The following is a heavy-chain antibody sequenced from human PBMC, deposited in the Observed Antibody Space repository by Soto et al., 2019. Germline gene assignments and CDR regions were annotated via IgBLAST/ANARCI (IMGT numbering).Heavy chain of an antibody. J-gene: IGHJ4*02. CDR1: GFTFSDYA. V-gene: IGHV3-30*18. CDR3: AKGGRQWLVTSDFNY. D-gene: IGHD6-19*01. CDR2: VSHDGRNT. Sequence: VQLVESGGGVVQPGRSLRLSCAASGFTFSDYAMHWVRQAPGKGLEWVAVVSHDGRNTHYADSVKGRFTISRDSSKNKVSLEMTSLRADDTAVYYCAKGGRQWLVTSDFNYWGQGALVTVSS.